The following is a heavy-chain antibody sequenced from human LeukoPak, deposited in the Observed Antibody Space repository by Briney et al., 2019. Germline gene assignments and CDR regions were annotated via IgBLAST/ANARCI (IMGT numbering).Heavy chain of an antibody. V-gene: IGHV3-21*01. J-gene: IGHJ4*02. CDR2: ISGSSNYI. Sequence: GGSLRLSCAASGLTFSTYSMTWVRQAPGKGLEWVSSISGSSNYIHYADSVRGRFTISRDNAKNTVNLQMNSLRVEDTAVYYCAKGSGSCFDLWGQGTVVIVSS. D-gene: IGHD1-26*01. CDR1: GLTFSTYS. CDR3: AKGSGSCFDL.